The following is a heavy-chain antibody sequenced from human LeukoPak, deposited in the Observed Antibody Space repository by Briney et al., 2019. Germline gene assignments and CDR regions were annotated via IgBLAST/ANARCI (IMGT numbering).Heavy chain of an antibody. CDR2: IYSGGST. J-gene: IGHJ4*02. Sequence: PGGSLRLSCAASGFTVSSNYVSWVRQAPGKGLEWVSVIYSGGSTYYADSVKGRFTISRHNSKNTLYLQMNSLRAEDTAVYYCARGGAAGGGYFDYWGQGTLVTVSS. V-gene: IGHV3-53*04. D-gene: IGHD6-13*01. CDR3: ARGGAAGGGYFDY. CDR1: GFTVSSNY.